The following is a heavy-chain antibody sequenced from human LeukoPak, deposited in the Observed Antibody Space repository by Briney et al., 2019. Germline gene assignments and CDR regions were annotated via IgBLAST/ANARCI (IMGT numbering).Heavy chain of an antibody. J-gene: IGHJ4*02. D-gene: IGHD4-23*01. Sequence: PSETLSLTCAVYGGSFSGYYWSWVRQPPGKGLEWIGEIDHSGSTNYNPSLKSRVTISVDTSKNQFSLKLSSVTAADTAVYYCASGTRVVPFDYWGQGTLVPVSS. V-gene: IGHV4-34*01. CDR3: ASGTRVVPFDY. CDR1: GGSFSGYY. CDR2: IDHSGST.